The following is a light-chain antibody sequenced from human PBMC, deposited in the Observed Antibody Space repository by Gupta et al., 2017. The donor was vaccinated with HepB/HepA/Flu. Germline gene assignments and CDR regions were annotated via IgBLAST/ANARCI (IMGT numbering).Light chain of an antibody. CDR3: QQYNVWPPWT. Sequence: ETVMTQTPATLSVSPGERATLSCRASQSISKNLAWYQQKPGQAPRLLIYAASTRATGVPARFSGSGSGTEFTLTITSLQSEDFAVYYCQQYNVWPPWTFGQGAKVEIK. CDR2: AAS. J-gene: IGKJ1*01. V-gene: IGKV3-15*01. CDR1: QSISKN.